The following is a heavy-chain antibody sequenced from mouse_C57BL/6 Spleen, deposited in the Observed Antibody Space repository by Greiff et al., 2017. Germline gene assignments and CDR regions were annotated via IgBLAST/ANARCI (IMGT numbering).Heavy chain of an antibody. J-gene: IGHJ2*01. D-gene: IGHD1-1*01. CDR3: TTSITTVVATDFDC. Sequence: VQLQQSGAALVRSGASVQLSCTASGFNIKDDYMHWVKQRPEQGLERIGWIDSEHGDTEYASKFPGKATITADTSSNPAYLQLSSLTSEDTAVYYCTTSITTVVATDFDCWCQGTTLSVSS. V-gene: IGHV14-4*01. CDR2: IDSEHGDT. CDR1: GFNIKDDY.